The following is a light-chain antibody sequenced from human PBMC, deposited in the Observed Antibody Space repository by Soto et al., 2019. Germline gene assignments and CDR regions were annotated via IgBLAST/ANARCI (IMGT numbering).Light chain of an antibody. V-gene: IGKV3-11*01. J-gene: IGKJ4*01. CDR3: QQRSTWPLT. CDR1: QSVSTY. CDR2: DAS. Sequence: EIVLTQSPATLSLSPGERVTLSCRASQSVSTYLAWYQQKPGQAPRLLIYDASNRASGIPARFSGSGSATDFPLTISSLRPEDSAIYYCQQRSTWPLTFGGGTKVELK.